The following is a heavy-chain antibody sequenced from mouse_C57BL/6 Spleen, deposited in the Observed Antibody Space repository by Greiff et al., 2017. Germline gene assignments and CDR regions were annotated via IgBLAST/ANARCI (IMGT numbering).Heavy chain of an antibody. CDR3: TREGHYYGTRYFDV. CDR1: GFTFSSYA. J-gene: IGHJ1*03. Sequence: EVKLQESGEGLVKPGGSLKLSCAASGFTFSSYAMSWVRQTPEKRLEWVAYISSGGDYIYYADTVKGRFTISRDNARNTLYLQMSSLKSEDTAMYYCTREGHYYGTRYFDVWGTGTTVTVSS. D-gene: IGHD1-1*01. CDR2: ISSGGDYI. V-gene: IGHV5-9-1*02.